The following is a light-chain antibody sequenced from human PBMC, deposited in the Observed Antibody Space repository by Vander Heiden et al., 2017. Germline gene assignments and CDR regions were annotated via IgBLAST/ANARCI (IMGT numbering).Light chain of an antibody. CDR1: QMVLDSSNNKNY. CDR2: GAS. Sequence: DIAMTQSPDSLAASQGERATINCKSCQMVLDSSNNKNYLAWYQQKPGQPPKLLIYGASTREAGVPDRFSGSGSGTDFTLTISSLQAEDVAVYYCQQDDSTPRTFGQGTKLEIK. CDR3: QQDDSTPRT. J-gene: IGKJ2*01. V-gene: IGKV4-1*01.